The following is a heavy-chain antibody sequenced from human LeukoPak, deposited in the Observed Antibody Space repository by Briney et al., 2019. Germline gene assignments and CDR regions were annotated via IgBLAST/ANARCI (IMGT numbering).Heavy chain of an antibody. CDR1: GFPFSAYW. CDR3: AKDMTGPDDS. V-gene: IGHV3-74*01. D-gene: IGHD3-16*01. CDR2: INTDGTYT. J-gene: IGHJ4*02. Sequence: PGGSLGLSCAASGFPFSAYWVHWVRQAPGKGLVWVSRINTDGTYTSYADSVKGRFTISRDNAQNTLFLQMTSLRVEDTAVYYCAKDMTGPDDSWGPGTLVTVSS.